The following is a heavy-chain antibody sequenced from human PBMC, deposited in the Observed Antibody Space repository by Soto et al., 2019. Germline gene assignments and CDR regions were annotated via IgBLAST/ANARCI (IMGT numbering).Heavy chain of an antibody. CDR2: FIPIFGTA. CDR3: ASNLYSDSELDY. Sequence: QVQLVQSGAEVKKPGSSVKVSCKASGGTFSSYAITWVRQAPGQGLEWMGGFIPIFGTANYAQKFLGRLTITADESSSRAYMALSSLRSEDTAIYYCASNLYSDSELDYWGQGTLVTVSS. J-gene: IGHJ4*02. CDR1: GGTFSSYA. D-gene: IGHD3-9*01. V-gene: IGHV1-69*01.